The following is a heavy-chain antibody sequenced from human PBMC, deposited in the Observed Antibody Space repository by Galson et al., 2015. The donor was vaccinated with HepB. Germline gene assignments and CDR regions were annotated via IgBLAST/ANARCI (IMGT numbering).Heavy chain of an antibody. CDR1: GYTFSSYE. Sequence: SCKASGYTFSSYEMNWVRQAPGKGLEWVSYISSSGSTIYYADSVKGRFTISRDNAKNSLYLQMNSLRAEDTAVYYCARDPEYYYYGMDVWGQGTTVTVSS. V-gene: IGHV3-48*03. CDR2: ISSSGSTI. CDR3: ARDPEYYYYGMDV. J-gene: IGHJ6*02.